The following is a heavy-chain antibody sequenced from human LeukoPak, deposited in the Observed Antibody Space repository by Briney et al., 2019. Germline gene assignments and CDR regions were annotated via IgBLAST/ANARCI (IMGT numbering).Heavy chain of an antibody. CDR3: SRHDCVSICPASY. CDR1: GYIFTSYW. Sequence: GAPLKISSKGSGYIFTSYWIGWLRQLAGEGLELMGIIYPGDSDTNYSPSFRGHITISADKSISTAYLQSSSPAASGAVNYCCSRHDCVSICPASYWGQGTLVTVSS. CDR2: IYPGDSDT. V-gene: IGHV5-51*01. D-gene: IGHD2-2*01. J-gene: IGHJ4*02.